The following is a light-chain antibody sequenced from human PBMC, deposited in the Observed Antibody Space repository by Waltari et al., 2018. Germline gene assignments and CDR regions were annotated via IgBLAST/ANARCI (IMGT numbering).Light chain of an antibody. J-gene: IGLJ2*01. CDR3: CSYAGSSTFVV. CDR2: AVS. V-gene: IGLV2-23*02. Sequence: QSALTQPASVSGSPGQSITISCTGTSSDVGRYNLVSWYQQHPGKAPKLMIYAVSTRPSGVSNRFSGSKSGNTASLTISGLQAEDEADYYCCSYAGSSTFVVFGGGTKLTVL. CDR1: SSDVGRYNL.